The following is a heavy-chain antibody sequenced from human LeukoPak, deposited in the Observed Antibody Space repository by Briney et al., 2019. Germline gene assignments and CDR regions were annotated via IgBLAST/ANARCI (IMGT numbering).Heavy chain of an antibody. CDR2: INPNSGGT. Sequence: ASVKVSCKASGYTFTGYYMHWVRQAPGQGLEWMGWINPNSGGTNYAQKFRGRVTMTRDTSISTAYMELSRLRSDDTAVYYCARVRVGYPAIDYAFDIWGQGTMVTVSS. J-gene: IGHJ3*02. V-gene: IGHV1-2*02. CDR3: ARVRVGYPAIDYAFDI. CDR1: GYTFTGYY. D-gene: IGHD6-13*01.